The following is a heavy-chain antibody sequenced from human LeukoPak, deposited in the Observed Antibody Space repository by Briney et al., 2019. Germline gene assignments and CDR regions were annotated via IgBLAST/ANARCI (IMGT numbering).Heavy chain of an antibody. D-gene: IGHD3-10*01. CDR3: TRGDDYYGSGSYFPPIDY. Sequence: GSLRLSCTASGFTFGDYAMSWVRQAPGKGLEWVGFIRSKAYGGTTEYAASVKGRFTISRDDSKSIAYLQMNSLKTEDTAVYYCTRGDDYYGSGSYFPPIDYWGQGTLVTVSS. V-gene: IGHV3-49*04. J-gene: IGHJ4*02. CDR1: GFTFGDYA. CDR2: IRSKAYGGTT.